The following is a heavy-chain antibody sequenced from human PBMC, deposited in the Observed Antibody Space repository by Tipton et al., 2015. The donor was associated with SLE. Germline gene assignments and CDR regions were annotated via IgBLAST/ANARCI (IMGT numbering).Heavy chain of an antibody. J-gene: IGHJ3*02. Sequence: GLVKPSETLSLTCTVSGGSISSYYWSWIRQPPGKGLEWIGYIYYSGSTNYNPSLKSRVTISVDTSKNQFSLKLSSVTAADTAVYYCARGHSGYDYATFDIWGQGTMVTVSS. V-gene: IGHV4-59*12. CDR2: IYYSGST. CDR1: GGSISSYY. D-gene: IGHD5-12*01. CDR3: ARGHSGYDYATFDI.